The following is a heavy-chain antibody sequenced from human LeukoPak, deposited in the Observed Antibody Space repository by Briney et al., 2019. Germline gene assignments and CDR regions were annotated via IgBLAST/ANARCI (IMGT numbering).Heavy chain of an antibody. D-gene: IGHD4-23*01. Sequence: SVKVSCKASGGTFGNYAISWLRQAPGEGLEWMGDIITILDTANYAQKFQGRLTITADESTSTAYMELSSLRSEDTAVYYCARRMVIPAFDIWGQGTMVTVSS. V-gene: IGHV1-69*13. CDR2: IITILDTA. CDR1: GGTFGNYA. CDR3: ARRMVIPAFDI. J-gene: IGHJ3*02.